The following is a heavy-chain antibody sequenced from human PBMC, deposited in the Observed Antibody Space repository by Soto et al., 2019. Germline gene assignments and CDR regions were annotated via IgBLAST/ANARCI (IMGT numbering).Heavy chain of an antibody. CDR1: GFTFSSYA. J-gene: IGHJ5*02. CDR3: ARDFDSPATIPYNWFDP. D-gene: IGHD2-15*01. V-gene: IGHV3-30-3*01. CDR2: ISYDGSNK. Sequence: PGGSLRLSCAASGFTFSSYAMHWVRQAPGKGLEWVAVISYDGSNKYYADSVKGRFTISRDNSKNTLYLQMNSLRAEDTAVYYCARDFDSPATIPYNWFDPWGQGTLVTVSS.